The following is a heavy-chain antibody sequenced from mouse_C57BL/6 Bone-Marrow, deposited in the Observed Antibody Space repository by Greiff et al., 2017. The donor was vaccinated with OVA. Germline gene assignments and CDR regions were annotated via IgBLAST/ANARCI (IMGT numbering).Heavy chain of an antibody. CDR2: ISDGGSYT. Sequence: EVQVVESGGGLVKPGGSLKLSCAASGFTFSSYAMSWVRQTPEKRLEWVATISDGGSYTYYPDNVKGRFTISRDNAKNNLYLQLSHLKSEDTAMYICALESTFVWGTGTTVTVSS. CDR1: GFTFSSYA. V-gene: IGHV5-4*01. J-gene: IGHJ1*03. CDR3: ALESTFV.